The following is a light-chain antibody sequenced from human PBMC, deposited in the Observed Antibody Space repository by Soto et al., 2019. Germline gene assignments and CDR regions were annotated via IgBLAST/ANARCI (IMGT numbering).Light chain of an antibody. Sequence: QSVLTQPASVSGSPGQSITISCTGTSSDLGGYNFVSWYQHHPGKAPKLMIYQVSNRPSGVSNRFSGSKSGNTASLTISGLQAEDEADCYCCSYTSSSPYVFGTGTKVTVL. CDR2: QVS. CDR3: CSYTSSSPYV. CDR1: SSDLGGYNF. V-gene: IGLV2-14*01. J-gene: IGLJ1*01.